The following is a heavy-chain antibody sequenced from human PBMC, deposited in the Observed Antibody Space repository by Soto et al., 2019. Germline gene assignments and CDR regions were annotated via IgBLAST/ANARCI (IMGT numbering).Heavy chain of an antibody. CDR3: AVFYDILTGYPYYFDY. CDR1: GYSFTSYW. D-gene: IGHD3-9*01. J-gene: IGHJ4*02. V-gene: IGHV5-51*01. CDR2: IYPGDSDT. Sequence: PGESLKISCKGSGYSFTSYWIGWVRQMPGKGLEWMGIIYPGDSDTRYSPSFQGQVTISADKSISTAYLQWSSLKASDTAMYYCAVFYDILTGYPYYFDYWGQGTLVTV.